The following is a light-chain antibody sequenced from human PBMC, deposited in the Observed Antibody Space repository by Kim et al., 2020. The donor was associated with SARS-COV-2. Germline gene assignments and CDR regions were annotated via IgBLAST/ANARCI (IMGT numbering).Light chain of an antibody. CDR1: QDINNY. Sequence: ASTGDRVTITCRASQDINNYLAWYQQKPGKAPKLLMYVASTLQSGVPSRFSGSGSGTDFSLTISCLRSEDFATYFCQQYYTYPITFGQGTRLEIK. J-gene: IGKJ5*01. CDR2: VAS. V-gene: IGKV1-8*01. CDR3: QQYYTYPIT.